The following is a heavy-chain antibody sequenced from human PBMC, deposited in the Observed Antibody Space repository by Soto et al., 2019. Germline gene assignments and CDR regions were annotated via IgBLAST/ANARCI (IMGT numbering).Heavy chain of an antibody. CDR3: ASNRPHSEWLLYV. V-gene: IGHV4-61*01. D-gene: IGHD3-3*01. CDR1: GGSVSSGSYY. Sequence: PSETLSLTCTVSGGSVSSGSYYWSWIRQPPGKGLEWIGYIYYSGSTNYNPSLKSRVTISVDTSKNQFSLKLSSVTAADTAVYYCASNRPHSEWLLYVWGQGTTVTLSS. J-gene: IGHJ6*02. CDR2: IYYSGST.